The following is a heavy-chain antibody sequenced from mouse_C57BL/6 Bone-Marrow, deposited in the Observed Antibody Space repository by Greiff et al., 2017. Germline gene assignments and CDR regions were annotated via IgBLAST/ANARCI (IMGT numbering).Heavy chain of an antibody. CDR3: ARLGRYFDY. Sequence: EVQRVESGPGLVKPSQSLSLTCSVTGYSITNGYYWNWIRQFPGNKLEWMGYISYNGSYTYNPSPKNRISITLDTSKNQFVLKLNSETTEDTSTYYCARLGRYFDYWGQGTTLTVSS. CDR1: GYSITNGYY. V-gene: IGHV3-6*01. J-gene: IGHJ2*01. CDR2: ISYNGSY. D-gene: IGHD4-1*01.